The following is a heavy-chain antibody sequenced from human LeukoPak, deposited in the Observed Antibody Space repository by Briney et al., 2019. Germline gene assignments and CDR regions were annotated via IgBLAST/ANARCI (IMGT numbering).Heavy chain of an antibody. V-gene: IGHV3-30*03. CDR3: ARDRRSYYGSGSSAPDY. CDR1: GFTFNSFG. D-gene: IGHD3-10*01. CDR2: VSHDGNKK. Sequence: GGSLRLSCAASGFTFNSFGMHWVRQAPGQGLEWVAVVSHDGNKKYYADSVKGRFTISKDNSKDTLFLQMNSLRAEDTAVYYCARDRRSYYGSGSSAPDYWGQGTLVTVSS. J-gene: IGHJ4*02.